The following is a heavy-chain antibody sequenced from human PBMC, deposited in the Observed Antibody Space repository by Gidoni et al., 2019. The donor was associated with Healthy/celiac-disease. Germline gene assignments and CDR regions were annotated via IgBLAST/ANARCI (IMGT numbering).Heavy chain of an antibody. CDR3: AIVERGYSYGYWYFDL. Sequence: QVQLKESGPGLVKPSQTLCLSSTVSGGFISCGGYYWRWFRQHPGKGLEWIGYIYYSGSTYYTPSRQSLVTISVDTSKNQFSLKLSSVTAADPAVYYCAIVERGYSYGYWYFDLWGRGTLVTVSS. CDR2: IYYSGST. D-gene: IGHD5-18*01. CDR1: GGFISCGGYY. J-gene: IGHJ2*01. V-gene: IGHV4-31*01.